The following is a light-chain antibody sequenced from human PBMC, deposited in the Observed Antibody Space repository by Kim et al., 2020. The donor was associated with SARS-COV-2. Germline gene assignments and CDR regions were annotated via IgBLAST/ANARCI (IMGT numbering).Light chain of an antibody. CDR1: SSNLGSDF. CDR3: AAWDNSLGGPWV. Sequence: RVSICYSASSSNLGSDFVYWYQQLPGTAPKLLSYRNTQRPSGVPNRFSGSKSCTSASLAIGGLRPYGEADYYCAAWDNSLGGPWVFGGGTQLTVL. J-gene: IGLJ3*02. V-gene: IGLV1-47*01. CDR2: RNT.